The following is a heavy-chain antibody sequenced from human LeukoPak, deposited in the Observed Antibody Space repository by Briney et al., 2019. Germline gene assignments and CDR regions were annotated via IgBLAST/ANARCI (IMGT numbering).Heavy chain of an antibody. CDR2: INPNSGGT. Sequence: ASVRVSCKASGYTFTGYYMHWVRQAPGQGLEWMGWINPNSGGTNYAQKFQGRVTITRDTSISTAYMELSRLRSDDTAVYYCAADHCSSTSCYGGLGLGYWGQGTLVTVSS. D-gene: IGHD2-2*01. J-gene: IGHJ4*02. CDR1: GYTFTGYY. V-gene: IGHV1-2*02. CDR3: AADHCSSTSCYGGLGLGY.